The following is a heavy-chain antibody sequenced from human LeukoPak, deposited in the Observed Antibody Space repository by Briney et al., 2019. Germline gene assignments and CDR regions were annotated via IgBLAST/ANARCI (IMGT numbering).Heavy chain of an antibody. Sequence: PSETLSLTCTVSGGSISSYYWSWLRQPPGKGLEWIGYIYYSGSTNYNPSLKSRVTISVDTSKNQFSLKLSSVTAADTAVYYCAREPVTLTDYCGGDCYSIAFDIWGQGTMVTVSS. CDR3: AREPVTLTDYCGGDCYSIAFDI. D-gene: IGHD2-21*02. CDR1: GGSISSYY. J-gene: IGHJ3*02. V-gene: IGHV4-59*01. CDR2: IYYSGST.